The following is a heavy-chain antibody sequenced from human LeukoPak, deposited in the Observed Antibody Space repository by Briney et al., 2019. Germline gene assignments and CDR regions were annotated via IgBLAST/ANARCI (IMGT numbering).Heavy chain of an antibody. D-gene: IGHD4-23*01. CDR1: GGTFSSYA. CDR2: IIPIFGTA. Sequence: SVKVSCKASGGTFSSYAISWVRQAPGQGLEWMGGIIPIFGTANYAQKFQGRVMITADESTSTAYMELSSLRSEDTAVYYCARGGDLMTTVVRSDYWGQGTLVTVSS. V-gene: IGHV1-69*13. CDR3: ARGGDLMTTVVRSDY. J-gene: IGHJ4*02.